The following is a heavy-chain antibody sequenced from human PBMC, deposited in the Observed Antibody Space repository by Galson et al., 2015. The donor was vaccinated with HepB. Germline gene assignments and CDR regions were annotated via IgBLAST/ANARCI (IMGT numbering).Heavy chain of an antibody. D-gene: IGHD6-13*01. V-gene: IGHV4-30-2*01. CDR3: ARQTQQLVRGVAFDI. Sequence: TLSLTCAVSGGSISSGGYSWSWIRQPPGKGLEWIGYIYHSGSTYYNPSLKSRVTISVDRSKNQFSLKLSSVTAADTAVYYCARQTQQLVRGVAFDIWGQGTMVTVSS. CDR1: GGSISSGGYS. J-gene: IGHJ3*02. CDR2: IYHSGST.